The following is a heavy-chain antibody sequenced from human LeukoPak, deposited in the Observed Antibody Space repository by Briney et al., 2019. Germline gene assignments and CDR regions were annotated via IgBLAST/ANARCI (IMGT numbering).Heavy chain of an antibody. CDR2: IIPIFGTA. CDR1: GGPFSSYA. J-gene: IGHJ4*02. Sequence: ASVTVSCKASGGPFSSYAISWVRQAPGQGLEWMGGIIPIFGTANYAQKFQGRVTITTDESTSTAYMELSSLRSEDTAVYYCARELLDYYDSSGYYYLLAYWGQGTLVTVSS. V-gene: IGHV1-69*05. CDR3: ARELLDYYDSSGYYYLLAY. D-gene: IGHD3-22*01.